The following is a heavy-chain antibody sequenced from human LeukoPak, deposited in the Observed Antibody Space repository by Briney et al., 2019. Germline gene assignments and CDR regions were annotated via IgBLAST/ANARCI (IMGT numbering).Heavy chain of an antibody. CDR3: ARGATVTTAVNWFDP. D-gene: IGHD4-17*01. Sequence: SETLSLTCAVYGGSFSGYYWSWIRQPPGKGLEWIGEINHRGSTNYNPSLKSRVTISVDTSKNQFSLKLSSVTAADTAVYYCARGATVTTAVNWFDPWGQGTLVTVSS. CDR2: INHRGST. CDR1: GGSFSGYY. V-gene: IGHV4-34*01. J-gene: IGHJ5*02.